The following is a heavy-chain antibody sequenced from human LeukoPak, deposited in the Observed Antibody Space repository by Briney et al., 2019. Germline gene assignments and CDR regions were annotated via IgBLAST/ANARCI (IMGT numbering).Heavy chain of an antibody. V-gene: IGHV3-9*01. CDR2: ISWNSGSI. Sequence: GRSLRLSCAASGFTFDDYAMHWVRQAPGKGLEWVSGISWNSGSIGYADSAKGRFTISRDNAKNSLYLQMNSLRAEDTALYYCAKELRYSYGFLGVLDYWGQGTLVTVSS. CDR3: AKELRYSYGFLGVLDY. CDR1: GFTFDDYA. D-gene: IGHD5-18*01. J-gene: IGHJ4*02.